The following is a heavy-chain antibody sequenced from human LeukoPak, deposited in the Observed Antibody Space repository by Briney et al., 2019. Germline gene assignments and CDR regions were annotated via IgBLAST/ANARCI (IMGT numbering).Heavy chain of an antibody. V-gene: IGHV4-59*08. J-gene: IGHJ3*02. CDR2: IHYSGGT. Sequence: SETLSLTCTVSGGSISGYYWSWVRQPPGKGLEWIGYIHYSGGTNYNPSLKSRVTISVDTSMNQFFLSLTSVTAADTAIYYCARQISYAAAWPTIWGQGTMVTVSS. D-gene: IGHD2-2*01. CDR3: ARQISYAAAWPTI. CDR1: GGSISGYY.